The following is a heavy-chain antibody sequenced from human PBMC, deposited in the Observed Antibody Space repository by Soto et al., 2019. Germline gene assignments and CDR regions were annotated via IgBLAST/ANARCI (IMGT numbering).Heavy chain of an antibody. J-gene: IGHJ6*03. V-gene: IGHV3-66*01. Sequence: EVQLVESGGGLVQPGGSLRLSCAASGFTVSSNYMSWVRQAPGKGLEWISLIYSGGSTFYADSVRGRFTISRDDSKNTLFLQMSSLRAEDTATYYCARYAPAPYCSSTSCYHNFFYYMDVWGKGTTVTVSS. CDR2: IYSGGST. CDR3: ARYAPAPYCSSTSCYHNFFYYMDV. D-gene: IGHD2-2*01. CDR1: GFTVSSNY.